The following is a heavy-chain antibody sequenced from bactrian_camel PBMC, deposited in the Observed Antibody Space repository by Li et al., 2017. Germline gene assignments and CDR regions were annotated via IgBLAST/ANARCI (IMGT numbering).Heavy chain of an antibody. Sequence: VQLVESGGGSVQPGGSLTLHCKTSGFNFPNRAMSWVRQAPGKGLEWVAEIVSDGRSTYADSVKGRFTISKDNAKNTVYLQMNNLKPDDTAMYYCAADSPLYGPVGPISTMTENDFADWGQGTQVTVS. J-gene: IGHJ6*01. CDR1: GFNFPNRA. CDR3: AADSPLYGPVGPISTMTENDFAD. CDR2: IVSDGRST. D-gene: IGHD4*01. V-gene: IGHV3S40*01.